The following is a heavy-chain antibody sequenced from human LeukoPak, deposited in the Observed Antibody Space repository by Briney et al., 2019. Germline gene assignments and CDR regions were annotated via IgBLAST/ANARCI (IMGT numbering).Heavy chain of an antibody. CDR2: ISSSGSTI. Sequence: GGSLRLSCAASGFTFSDYYMTWFRQAPGKGLEWISYISSSGSTIYADSVEGRFTISRDNAKNSLYLQMNSLRAEDTAVYYCARESSEAFDIWGQGTMVTVSS. V-gene: IGHV3-11*04. J-gene: IGHJ3*02. D-gene: IGHD6-13*01. CDR1: GFTFSDYY. CDR3: ARESSEAFDI.